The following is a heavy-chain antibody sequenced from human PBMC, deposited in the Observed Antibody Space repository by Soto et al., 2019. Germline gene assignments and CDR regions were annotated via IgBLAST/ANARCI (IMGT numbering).Heavy chain of an antibody. CDR2: MNPNSGNT. D-gene: IGHD2-2*01. J-gene: IGHJ6*03. Sequence: VRQATGQGLGWMGWMNPNSGNTGYAQKFQGRVTMTRNTSISTAYMELSSLRSEDTAVYYCARDRDIVVVPAATNYYYYMDVWGKGTTVTVSS. CDR3: ARDRDIVVVPAATNYYYYMDV. V-gene: IGHV1-8*01.